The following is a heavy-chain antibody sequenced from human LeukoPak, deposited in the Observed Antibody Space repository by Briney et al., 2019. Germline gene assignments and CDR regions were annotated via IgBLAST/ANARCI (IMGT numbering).Heavy chain of an antibody. Sequence: PGGTLRLSCAASGFTFSSYGMSWVRQAPGKGLEWVSAISGSGGSTYYADSVKGRFTISRDNSKNTLYLQMNSLRAEDTAVYYCASSGSYRIGHFDYWGQGTLVTVSS. CDR2: ISGSGGST. V-gene: IGHV3-23*01. D-gene: IGHD3-10*01. CDR1: GFTFSSYG. CDR3: ASSGSYRIGHFDY. J-gene: IGHJ4*02.